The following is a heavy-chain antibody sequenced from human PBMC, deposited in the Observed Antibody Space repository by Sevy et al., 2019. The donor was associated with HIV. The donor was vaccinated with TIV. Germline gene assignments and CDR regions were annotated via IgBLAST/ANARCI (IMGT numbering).Heavy chain of an antibody. CDR3: ARERGYSYGYGDY. V-gene: IGHV3-21*01. J-gene: IGHJ4*02. CDR1: GFTFSSYN. Sequence: GGSLRLSCAASGFTFSSYNMNWVRQAPGKGLEWVSSISSSSSYTYYADSVKGRFTISRDNAKNSLYLQMNSLRAEDTVVYYCARERGYSYGYGDYWGQETLVTVSS. CDR2: ISSSSSYT. D-gene: IGHD5-18*01.